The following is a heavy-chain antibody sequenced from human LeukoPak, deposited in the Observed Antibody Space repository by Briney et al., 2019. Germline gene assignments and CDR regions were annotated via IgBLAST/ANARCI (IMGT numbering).Heavy chain of an antibody. CDR2: IHYSGTS. CDR3: ARDARDFGDNDNC. V-gene: IGHV4-39*07. Sequence: SETLSLTCTVSGGSISNTHYYWGWLRQPPGKGLEWIGNIHYSGTSFYNPSLKSRVAISVDTSKNQFSLTVNSATAADTAVYFCARDARDFGDNDNCWGQGTLVTVSS. J-gene: IGHJ4*02. CDR1: GGSISNTHYY. D-gene: IGHD3-9*01.